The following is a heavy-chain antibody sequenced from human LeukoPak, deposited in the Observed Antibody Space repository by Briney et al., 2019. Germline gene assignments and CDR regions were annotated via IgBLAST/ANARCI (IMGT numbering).Heavy chain of an antibody. V-gene: IGHV3-33*01. CDR3: ARDRAAAGMYCYYGMDV. Sequence: GSLRLSCAASGFTFSSYGMHWVRQAPGKGLEWVAVIWYDGSNKYYADSVKGRFTISRDNSKNTLYLQMNSLRAEDTAVYYCARDRAAAGMYCYYGMDVWGKGTTVTVSS. J-gene: IGHJ6*04. CDR2: IWYDGSNK. CDR1: GFTFSSYG. D-gene: IGHD6-13*01.